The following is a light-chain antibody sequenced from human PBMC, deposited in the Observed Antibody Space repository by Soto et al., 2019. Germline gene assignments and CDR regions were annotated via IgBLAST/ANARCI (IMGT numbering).Light chain of an antibody. CDR3: QQYNAWPPIT. J-gene: IGKJ1*01. V-gene: IGKV3-15*01. CDR1: QSVSTK. CDR2: GAS. Sequence: EIVMAQSPATLSVSPGERVTLSCRASQSVSTKVAWYQQRPGQAPRLLIYGASTRATGIPDRFSGSGSGTEFTLTISSLQSEDSAVYYCQQYNAWPPITFGQGTKVEI.